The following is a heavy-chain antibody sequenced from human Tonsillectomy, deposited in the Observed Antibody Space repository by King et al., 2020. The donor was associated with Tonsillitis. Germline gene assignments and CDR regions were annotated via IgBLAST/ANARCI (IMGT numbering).Heavy chain of an antibody. CDR3: ASVSRPVDGTRRHPCDI. V-gene: IGHV1-2*02. CDR2: ISPNSGAT. Sequence: VQLVESGAEVKKPGASVKVSCKASGYAFSDYFIHWVRQAPGQGLEWVGWISPNSGATKYAQKFQGRVTMTRDTSVTTVYLELSSLRSDDTALYFCASVSRPVDGTRRHPCDIWGQGTIVPVSS. D-gene: IGHD6-19*01. CDR1: GYAFSDYF. J-gene: IGHJ3*02.